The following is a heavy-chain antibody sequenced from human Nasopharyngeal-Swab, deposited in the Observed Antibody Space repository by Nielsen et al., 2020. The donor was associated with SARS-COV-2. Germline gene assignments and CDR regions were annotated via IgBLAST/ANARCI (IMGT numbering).Heavy chain of an antibody. CDR2: ISGSGGST. Sequence: GGALKISRAASGFTFSNYSMKWVRQATGKGLEWVSAISGSGGSTYFADYVKGRFNISRDNSKNTLYLQMNSLRAEDTAGYYWAKERGVDYWGQGTLVTVSS. J-gene: IGHJ4*02. CDR1: GFTFSNYS. CDR3: AKERGVDY. V-gene: IGHV3-23*01. D-gene: IGHD3-10*01.